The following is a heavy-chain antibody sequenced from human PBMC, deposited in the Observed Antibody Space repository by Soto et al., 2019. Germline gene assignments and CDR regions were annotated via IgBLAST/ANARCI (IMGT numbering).Heavy chain of an antibody. CDR1: GGTFSSYA. V-gene: IGHV1-69*13. CDR3: ARGSKSITIFGVVIQIPYYYYGMDV. D-gene: IGHD3-3*01. Sequence: SVKVSCKASGGTFSSYAISWVRQAPGQGLEWMGGIIPIFGTANYAQKFQGRVTITADESTSTAYMELSSLRSEDTAVYYCARGSKSITIFGVVIQIPYYYYGMDVWGQGITVTSP. J-gene: IGHJ6*02. CDR2: IIPIFGTA.